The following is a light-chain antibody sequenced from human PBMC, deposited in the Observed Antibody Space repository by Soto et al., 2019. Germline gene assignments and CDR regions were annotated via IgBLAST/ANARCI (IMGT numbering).Light chain of an antibody. CDR3: QQYKGYWT. CDR2: DAA. J-gene: IGKJ1*01. V-gene: IGKV1-5*01. Sequence: DIQMTQSPSTLSASVGDRVTITCRASEIISNWLAWYQQKPGKAPKLLIYDAASLQSGAPSRISGSGSGTEFTLTINSLQRDDSATYYCQQYKGYWTFGQGTKVEV. CDR1: EIISNW.